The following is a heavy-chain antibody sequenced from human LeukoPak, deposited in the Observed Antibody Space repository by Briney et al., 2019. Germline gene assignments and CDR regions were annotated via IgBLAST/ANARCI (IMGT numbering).Heavy chain of an antibody. D-gene: IGHD3-3*01. CDR1: GGSFSGYY. CDR3: ARTRLEWLTRWFDP. Sequence: PSETLSLTCAVYGGSFSGYYWSWIRQPPGKGLERIGEINHSGSTNYNPSLKSRVTISVDTSKNQFSLKLSSVTAADTAVYYCARTRLEWLTRWFDPWGQGTLVTVSS. J-gene: IGHJ5*02. CDR2: INHSGST. V-gene: IGHV4-34*01.